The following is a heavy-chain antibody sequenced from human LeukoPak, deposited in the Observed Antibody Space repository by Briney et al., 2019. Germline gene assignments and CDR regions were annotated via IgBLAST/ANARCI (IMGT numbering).Heavy chain of an antibody. D-gene: IGHD3-10*01. Sequence: SETLSLTCTVSGGSINSYYWTWIRQPPGKGPELIGHVHYSGSTYYSPSLKSRVTISVDTSKNQFSLKLSSVTAADTAVYYCARVTVSGSYYYPFPYWGQGTLVTVSS. CDR3: ARVTVSGSYYYPFPY. J-gene: IGHJ4*02. V-gene: IGHV4-59*01. CDR2: VHYSGST. CDR1: GGSINSYY.